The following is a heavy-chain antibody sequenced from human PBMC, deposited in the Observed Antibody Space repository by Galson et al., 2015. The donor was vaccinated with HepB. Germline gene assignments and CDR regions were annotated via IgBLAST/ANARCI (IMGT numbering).Heavy chain of an antibody. J-gene: IGHJ4*02. Sequence: SETLSLTCAVYAGSFNNYYWTWIRQIPEKGLEWIGEISHSGGTNYNPSLSSRVTLSVDTSTNQFSLTLNSLTAADTAVYFWARALRDGTSGMFYFDSWGQGNTVIVSS. CDR1: AGSFNNYY. V-gene: IGHV4-34*01. D-gene: IGHD3-10*01. CDR3: ARALRDGTSGMFYFDS. CDR2: ISHSGGT.